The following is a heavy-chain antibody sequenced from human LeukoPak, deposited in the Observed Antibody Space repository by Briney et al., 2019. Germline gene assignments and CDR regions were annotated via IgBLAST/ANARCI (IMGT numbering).Heavy chain of an antibody. V-gene: IGHV1-2*02. CDR2: INPNSGGT. D-gene: IGHD5-24*01. J-gene: IGHJ6*02. CDR1: GYTFTGYY. CDR3: AAEMATIVYYYYGMDV. Sequence: GASVKVSCKASGYTFTGYYMHWVRQAPGQGLEWMGWINPNSGGTNYAQKFQGRVTMTRDTSISTAYMELSRLRSGDTAVYYCAAEMATIVYYYYGMDVWGQGTTVTVSS.